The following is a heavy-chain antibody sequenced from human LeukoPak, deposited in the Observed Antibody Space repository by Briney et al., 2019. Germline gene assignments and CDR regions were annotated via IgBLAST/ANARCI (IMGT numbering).Heavy chain of an antibody. V-gene: IGHV3-21*01. Sequence: PGGSLRLSCAASGFTFSSYSMTWVRQAPGKGLEWVSSITPSSSYIFSGDSVKGRFTISRDNAKNSLYLQMNSLRAEDTAVYYCARMVLGAAGSVDFDCWGQGTLVTVSS. D-gene: IGHD6-13*01. CDR2: ITPSSSYI. CDR3: ARMVLGAAGSVDFDC. J-gene: IGHJ4*02. CDR1: GFTFSSYS.